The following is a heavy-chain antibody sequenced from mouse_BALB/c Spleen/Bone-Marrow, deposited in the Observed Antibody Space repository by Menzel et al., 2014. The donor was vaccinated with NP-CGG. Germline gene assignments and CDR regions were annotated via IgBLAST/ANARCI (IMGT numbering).Heavy chain of an antibody. CDR1: GYTFTSYW. D-gene: IGHD1-1*01. J-gene: IGHJ1*01. V-gene: IGHV1S81*02. Sequence: VQRVESGAELVKPGASVKLSCKASGYTFTSYWMHWVKQRPGQGLEWIGEINPSNGRTYYNEKFKSKATLTVDKSSSTAYMQLSSLTSEDSAVYYCAPYYYGSSYGFYWYFDVWGAGTTVTVSS. CDR2: INPSNGRT. CDR3: APYYYGSSYGFYWYFDV.